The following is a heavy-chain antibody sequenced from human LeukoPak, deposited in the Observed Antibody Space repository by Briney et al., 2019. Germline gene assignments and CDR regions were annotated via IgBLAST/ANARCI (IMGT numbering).Heavy chain of an antibody. CDR1: GFIFGDFY. D-gene: IGHD4-17*01. J-gene: IGHJ4*02. CDR3: ARDPEYSDR. CDR2: ITSSGDSI. Sequence: VGSLRLSCVGSGFIFGDFYMNWIRQAPGKGLEWISFITSSGDSIYYADSVKGRFTVFRDNAKNSLYLEMKSLRAEDTAVYFCARDPEYSDRWGQGTLVTVSS. V-gene: IGHV3-11*01.